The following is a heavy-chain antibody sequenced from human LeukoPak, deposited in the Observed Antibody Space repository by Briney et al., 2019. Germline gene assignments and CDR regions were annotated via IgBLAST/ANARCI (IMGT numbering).Heavy chain of an antibody. CDR3: ARGRSKISGSYYGWFDP. J-gene: IGHJ5*02. D-gene: IGHD1-26*01. CDR2: MNPNSGNT. V-gene: IGHV1-8*01. CDR1: GYTFTSYD. Sequence: ASVKVSCKASGYTFTSYDINWVRQATGQGLEWMGWMNPNSGNTGYAQKFQGRVTMTRNTSISTAYMELSSLRSEDTAVYYCARGRSKISGSYYGWFDPWGQGTLVTVYS.